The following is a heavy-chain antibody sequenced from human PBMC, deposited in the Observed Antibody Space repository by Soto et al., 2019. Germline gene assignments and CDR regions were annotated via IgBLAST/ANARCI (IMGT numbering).Heavy chain of an antibody. J-gene: IGHJ4*02. V-gene: IGHV1-69*12. CDR1: GGTFSTYA. CDR3: ASGIQLWLRRINNGYSG. D-gene: IGHD5-18*01. CDR2: IIPMFGTA. Sequence: QVQLVQSGAEVKKPESSVKVSCKAPGGTFSTYAISWVDQPPGKGLEWMGGIIPMFGTANYAQRFQDRVTITADESTNTVYMELSSLRSEDTAVYFCASGIQLWLRRINNGYSGWGQGTLVTVSS.